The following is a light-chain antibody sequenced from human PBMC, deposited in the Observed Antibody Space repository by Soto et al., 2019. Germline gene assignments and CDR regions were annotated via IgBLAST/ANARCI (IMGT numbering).Light chain of an antibody. J-gene: IGKJ3*01. CDR2: DAS. CDR3: QHRST. V-gene: IGKV3-11*01. CDR1: QSVSRD. Sequence: EIVLTQSPATLSLSPGERVTLSCRASQSVSRDLAWYQQKPGQAPRLLIYDASNRATDIPARFSGSGSGTDFTLTVSSLEPEDCAVYYCQHRSTFGPGTTVDIK.